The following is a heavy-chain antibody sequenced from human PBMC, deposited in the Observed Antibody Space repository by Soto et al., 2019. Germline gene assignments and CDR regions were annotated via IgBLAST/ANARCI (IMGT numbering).Heavy chain of an antibody. V-gene: IGHV1-69*01. CDR1: GGIFSTYA. D-gene: IGHD3-10*01. CDR2: IIPLFGTP. CDR3: ARDRDDYGSGNYYSRIVF. J-gene: IGHJ4*02. Sequence: QVQLVQSGAEVKKPGSSVKVSCKASGGIFSTYAISWLRQAPGQGLEWRGGIIPLFGTPNYAQRFQGRVTITPDESTRTAYMELSRLRSEDTAAYYCARDRDDYGSGNYYSRIVFWGQGSLLTVSS.